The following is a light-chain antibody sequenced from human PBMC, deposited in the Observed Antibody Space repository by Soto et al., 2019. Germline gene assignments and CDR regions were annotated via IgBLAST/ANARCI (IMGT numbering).Light chain of an antibody. CDR2: EVN. V-gene: IGLV2-23*02. CDR3: CSYAGFGTWV. Sequence: QSALTQPASVSGSPGQSITISCTGTSGNVGSYNLVSWYQQHPGKAPKFMIYEVNKRSSGISNRFSGSKSGNTASLTISGLQTEDDADYYCCSYAGFGTWVFGGGTKVTV. J-gene: IGLJ3*02. CDR1: SGNVGSYNL.